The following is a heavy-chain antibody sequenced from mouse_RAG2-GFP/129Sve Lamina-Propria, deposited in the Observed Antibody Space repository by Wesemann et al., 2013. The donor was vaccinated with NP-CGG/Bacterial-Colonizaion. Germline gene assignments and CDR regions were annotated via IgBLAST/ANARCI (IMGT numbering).Heavy chain of an antibody. Sequence: GNGATSYNQKFKGKATLTVDKSSSTAYMQLSSLTSEDSAVYFCAGGNDYDWFAYWGQGTLVTVSA. V-gene: IGHV1-12*01. CDR3: AGGNDYDWFAY. CDR2: GNGAT. J-gene: IGHJ3*01. D-gene: IGHD2-4*01.